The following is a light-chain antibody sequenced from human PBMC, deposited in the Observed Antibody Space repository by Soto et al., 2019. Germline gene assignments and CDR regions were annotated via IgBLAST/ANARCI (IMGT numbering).Light chain of an antibody. Sequence: QSALTQPPSVSAAPGQKVTISCSGSSSNIGNNYVSWYQQLPGTAPKLLIYDNTKRPSGIPDRFSGSKSATSATLGITGLQTGDEADYYCGTWDSSLSSVVFGGGTKLTVL. CDR1: SSNIGNNY. J-gene: IGLJ2*01. CDR3: GTWDSSLSSVV. V-gene: IGLV1-51*01. CDR2: DNT.